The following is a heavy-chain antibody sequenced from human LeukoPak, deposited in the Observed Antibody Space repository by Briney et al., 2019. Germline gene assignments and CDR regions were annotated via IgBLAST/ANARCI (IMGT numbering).Heavy chain of an antibody. J-gene: IGHJ3*02. CDR3: ARLPRSANAFDI. Sequence: SQTLSLTCTVSGGSISSGSYYWSWIRQPAGKGLEWIGYIYYSGSTNYNPSLKSRVTISVDTSKNQFSLKLSSVTAADTAVYYCARLPRSANAFDIWGQGTMVTVSS. D-gene: IGHD3-3*01. CDR2: IYYSGST. V-gene: IGHV4-61*10. CDR1: GGSISSGSYY.